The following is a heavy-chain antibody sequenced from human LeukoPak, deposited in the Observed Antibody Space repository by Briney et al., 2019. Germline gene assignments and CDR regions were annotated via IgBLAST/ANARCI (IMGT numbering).Heavy chain of an antibody. CDR1: GFTFSSYA. V-gene: IGHV3-23*01. CDR3: AKDYDYVWGSYRPNDAFDI. J-gene: IGHJ3*02. Sequence: GGSLRLSCAASGFTFSSYAMSWVRQAPGKGLEWVSAISGSGGSTYYADSVKGRFTISRDNSKNTLYLQMNSLRAEDTAVYYCAKDYDYVWGSYRPNDAFDIWGQGTMVTVSS. D-gene: IGHD3-16*02. CDR2: ISGSGGST.